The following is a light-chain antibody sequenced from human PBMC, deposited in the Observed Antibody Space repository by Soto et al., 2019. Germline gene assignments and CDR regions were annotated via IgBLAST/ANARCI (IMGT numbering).Light chain of an antibody. J-gene: IGKJ1*01. CDR2: KVS. CDR3: MQGTHWPRT. V-gene: IGKV2-30*01. Sequence: GVTQSPLSLPVTVGQAASISCRSSQSLVYSDGITYLNWFPKRPGQPPRRLIYKVSNRDSGVPDRVSGRGSGTDFTLKISRVQAEDVRIYYCMQGTHWPRTFGQGTKVDI. CDR1: QSLVYSDGITY.